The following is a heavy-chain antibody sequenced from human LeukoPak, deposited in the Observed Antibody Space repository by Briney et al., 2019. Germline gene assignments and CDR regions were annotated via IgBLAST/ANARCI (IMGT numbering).Heavy chain of an antibody. CDR2: IRFDGSNK. V-gene: IGHV3-30*02. J-gene: IGHJ6*03. CDR3: ARDPYSGRYGDYYYYYMDV. CDR1: GFTFSYYG. Sequence: GGSLRLSCAASGFTFSYYGMHWVRQAPGKGLEWVAFIRFDGSNKYYADSVKGRFTISRDNAKNSLYLQINSLRAEDTAVYYCARDPYSGRYGDYYYYYMDVWGKGPTVAISS. D-gene: IGHD1-26*01.